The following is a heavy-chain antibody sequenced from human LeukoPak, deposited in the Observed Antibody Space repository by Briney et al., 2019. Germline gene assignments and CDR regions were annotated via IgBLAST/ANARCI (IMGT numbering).Heavy chain of an antibody. J-gene: IGHJ4*02. D-gene: IGHD6-19*01. V-gene: IGHV1-18*01. Sequence: ASVKVSCKASGYRFDYFGISWVRQAPGRGLEWMGWIGVYNGHKKYAENLQGRVTLTTDTSTSTAYMELSSLRFDDTAVYYCARDKDTGAVAGTFDNWGQGTLVTVSS. CDR3: ARDKDTGAVAGTFDN. CDR1: GYRFDYFG. CDR2: IGVYNGHK.